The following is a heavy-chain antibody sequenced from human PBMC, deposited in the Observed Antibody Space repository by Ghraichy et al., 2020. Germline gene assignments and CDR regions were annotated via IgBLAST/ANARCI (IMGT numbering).Heavy chain of an antibody. J-gene: IGHJ6*02. CDR2: ISGNSDHI. V-gene: IGHV3-9*01. CDR3: AKSGKYWEAMDV. D-gene: IGHD3-22*01. Sequence: VSGISGNSDHIGYADSVKGRFTISRDNAKNSLYLQMNSLSGEDTDLYYCAKSGKYWEAMDVWGQGT.